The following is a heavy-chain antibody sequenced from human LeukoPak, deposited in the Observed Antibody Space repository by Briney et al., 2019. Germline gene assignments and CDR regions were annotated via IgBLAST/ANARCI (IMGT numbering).Heavy chain of an antibody. J-gene: IGHJ4*02. CDR1: GGTLSSHG. CDR3: ARDLVVESAFGSGSYLSDY. V-gene: IGHV1-69*05. Sequence: SVKVSCKASGGTLSSHGFSWVRQAPGQGLEWMGGIIPIFGSTNYAQKFQGRVTITTDESTSTGYMELSSLRSDDTAVYYCARDLVVESAFGSGSYLSDYWGQGSLVTVSS. D-gene: IGHD3-10*01. CDR2: IIPIFGST.